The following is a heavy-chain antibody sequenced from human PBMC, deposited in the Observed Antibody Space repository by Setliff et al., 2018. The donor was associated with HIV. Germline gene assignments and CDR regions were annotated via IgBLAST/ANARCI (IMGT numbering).Heavy chain of an antibody. CDR3: ARDPGEGGGGFLDWTIGYYYYMDV. V-gene: IGHV1-69*06. CDR2: IIPIFGTA. CDR1: GGTFSSYA. Sequence: SVKVSCKVSGGTFSSYAISWVRQAPGQGLEWMGRIIPIFGTANYAQKFQGRVTITADKSTSTAYMALSSLRSEDTAVYYCARDPGEGGGGFLDWTIGYYYYMDVWDKGATVTVSS. J-gene: IGHJ6*03. D-gene: IGHD3-3*01.